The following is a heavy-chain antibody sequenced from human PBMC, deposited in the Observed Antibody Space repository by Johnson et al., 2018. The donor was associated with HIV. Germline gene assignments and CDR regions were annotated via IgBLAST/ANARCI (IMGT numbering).Heavy chain of an antibody. CDR2: IFSGGTT. D-gene: IGHD5-24*01. CDR3: ARACRDGYTCDAFDI. CDR1: GFTVSSNY. J-gene: IGHJ3*02. V-gene: IGHV3-66*01. Sequence: VQLVEYGGGLVQPGGSLRLSCAASGFTVSSNYMSWVRQAPGKGLDWVSVIFSGGTTYYADSVNGRFTISRDNSKNTLYLQMNSLRAEDTALYYCARACRDGYTCDAFDIWGQGTMVTVSS.